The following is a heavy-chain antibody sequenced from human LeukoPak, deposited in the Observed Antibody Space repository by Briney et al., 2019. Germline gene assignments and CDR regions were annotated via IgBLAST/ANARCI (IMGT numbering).Heavy chain of an antibody. CDR2: IHSSGDYI. CDR1: ASGLTFSSHS. CDR3: AREYNSRATFDY. D-gene: IGHD1-20*01. Sequence: GGSLTLSCAASASGLTFSSHSMNWVRQAPGRGLEWISYIHSSGDYIFYEASVKGRFTVSRDNARNSLYLQMNSLRAEDTAIYYCAREYNSRATFDYWGQGTLVAVSS. V-gene: IGHV3-21*05. J-gene: IGHJ4*02.